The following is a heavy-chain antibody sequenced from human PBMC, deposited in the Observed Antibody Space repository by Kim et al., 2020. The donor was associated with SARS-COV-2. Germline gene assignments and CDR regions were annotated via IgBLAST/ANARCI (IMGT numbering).Heavy chain of an antibody. CDR3: ARQEINCSGGSCYSEFDY. D-gene: IGHD2-15*01. Sequence: GESLKISCKGSGYSFTSYWISWVRQMPGKALEWMGRIDPSDSYTNYSPSFQGHVTISADKSISTAYLQLSSVKASDTAMYYCARQEINCSGGSCYSEFDYWGQGPPVTVSS. V-gene: IGHV5-10-1*01. CDR1: GYSFTSYW. CDR2: IDPSDSYT. J-gene: IGHJ4*02.